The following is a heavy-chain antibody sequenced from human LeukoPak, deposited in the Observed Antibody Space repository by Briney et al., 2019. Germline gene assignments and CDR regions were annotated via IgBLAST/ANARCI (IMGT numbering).Heavy chain of an antibody. V-gene: IGHV4-59*01. J-gene: IGHJ4*02. Sequence: SETLTLTCTVSGGSISSYYWSWIRQPPGKGLEWIGYIYYSGSTNYNPSLKSRVTISVDTSKNQFSLKLSSVTAADTAVYYCARRSYRGSAHFDYWGQGTLVTASS. CDR3: ARRSYRGSAHFDY. CDR1: GGSISSYY. CDR2: IYYSGST. D-gene: IGHD3-16*02.